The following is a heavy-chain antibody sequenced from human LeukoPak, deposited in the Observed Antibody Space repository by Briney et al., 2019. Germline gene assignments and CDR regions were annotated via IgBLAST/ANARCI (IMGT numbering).Heavy chain of an antibody. D-gene: IGHD3-22*01. CDR1: GGTFSSYT. CDR2: IIPILGIA. Sequence: GSSVKVSCKASGGTFSSYTISWVRQAPGQGLEWMGRIIPILGIANYAQKFQGRVTITADKSTSTAYMELSSLRSEDTAVYYCASPASYYYDSSGSDYFDYWGQGTLVTVSS. V-gene: IGHV1-69*02. J-gene: IGHJ4*02. CDR3: ASPASYYYDSSGSDYFDY.